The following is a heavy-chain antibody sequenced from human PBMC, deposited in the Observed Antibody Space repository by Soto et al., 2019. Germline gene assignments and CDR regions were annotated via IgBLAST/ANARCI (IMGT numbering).Heavy chain of an antibody. V-gene: IGHV2-5*02. Sequence: QITLKESGPTLMKPTQTLTLTCTLSGVSLSATGVGVDWIRQPPGKALEWLALIYWDDAIRYSPSLKSRLTITKDTSKNQVVLTVTNMDPMDTATYYCAHRRGGAPDVWGQGSLVTVSS. J-gene: IGHJ4*02. CDR3: AHRRGGAPDV. D-gene: IGHD3-16*01. CDR2: IYWDDAI. CDR1: GVSLSATGVG.